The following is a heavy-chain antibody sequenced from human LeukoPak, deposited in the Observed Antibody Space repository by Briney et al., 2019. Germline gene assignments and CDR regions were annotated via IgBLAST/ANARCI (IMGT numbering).Heavy chain of an antibody. Sequence: GGSLRLSCAASGFTFSSYGMHWVRQAPGKGLEWVAVISYDGSNKYYADSVKGQFTISRDNSKNTLYLQMNSLRAEDTAVYYCAKGPLWYQLLPFDYWGQGTLVTVSS. CDR2: ISYDGSNK. CDR1: GFTFSSYG. D-gene: IGHD2-2*01. CDR3: AKGPLWYQLLPFDY. J-gene: IGHJ4*02. V-gene: IGHV3-30*18.